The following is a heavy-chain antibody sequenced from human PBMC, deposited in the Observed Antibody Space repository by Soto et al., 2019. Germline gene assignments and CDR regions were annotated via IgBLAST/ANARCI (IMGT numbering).Heavy chain of an antibody. CDR1: GYSITSYW. D-gene: IGHD2-21*02. CDR2: IYPGDSRT. Sequence: GESLKISCKGSGYSITSYWIAWVRQMPGRGLEWMGIIYPGDSRTRYSPSFEGQVTISADKSISTAYLQWSSLKAADTAMYYCVRDLASGGNSDWSDPWGEGTLVTVSS. V-gene: IGHV5-51*01. J-gene: IGHJ5*02. CDR3: VRDLASGGNSDWSDP.